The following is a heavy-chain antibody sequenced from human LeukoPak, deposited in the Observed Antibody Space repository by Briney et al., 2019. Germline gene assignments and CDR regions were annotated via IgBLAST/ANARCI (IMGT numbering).Heavy chain of an antibody. Sequence: SETLSLTCAVSGGSITTTNWWSWVRQPPGKGLEWIGEVHLSGATNYNPSLESRVSMSIDKSKNHLSLEVTSVTAADTAIYYCTRESGAFSPFGFWGQGTLLTVFS. V-gene: IGHV4-4*02. CDR2: VHLSGAT. J-gene: IGHJ4*02. CDR3: TRESGAFSPFGF. CDR1: GGSITTTNW. D-gene: IGHD1-26*01.